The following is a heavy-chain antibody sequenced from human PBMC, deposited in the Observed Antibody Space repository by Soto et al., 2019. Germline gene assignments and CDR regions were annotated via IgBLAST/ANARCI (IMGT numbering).Heavy chain of an antibody. V-gene: IGHV1-3*01. Sequence: ASVKVSCKASGYTFTSYAMHWVRQAPGQRLEWMGWINAGNGNTKYSQKFQGRVTITRDTSTSTAYMELRSLRSDDTAVYYCARGFYGERYYYYMDVWGKGTTVTVSS. CDR1: GYTFTSYA. D-gene: IGHD4-17*01. CDR2: INAGNGNT. CDR3: ARGFYGERYYYYMDV. J-gene: IGHJ6*03.